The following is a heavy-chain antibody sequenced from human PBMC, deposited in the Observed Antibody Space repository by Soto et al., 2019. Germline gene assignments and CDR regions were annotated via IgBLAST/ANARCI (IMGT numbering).Heavy chain of an antibody. CDR2: ISYDGSNK. Sequence: GGSLRLSCAASGFTFSSYGMHWVRQAPGKGLEWVAVISYDGSNKYYADSVKGRFTISRDNSKNTLYLQMNSLRAEDAAVYYCAKDSPFITIFGVATTEYGMDVWGQGTTVTVSS. CDR1: GFTFSSYG. CDR3: AKDSPFITIFGVATTEYGMDV. V-gene: IGHV3-30*18. D-gene: IGHD3-3*01. J-gene: IGHJ6*02.